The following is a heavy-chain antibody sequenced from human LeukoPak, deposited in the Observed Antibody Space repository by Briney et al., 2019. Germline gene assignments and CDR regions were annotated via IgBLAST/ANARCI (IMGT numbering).Heavy chain of an antibody. CDR2: INPNSGGT. V-gene: IGHV1-2*02. D-gene: IGHD3-16*01. J-gene: IGHJ4*02. CDR1: GYTFTGYY. CDR3: ARVEAVYGPLGY. Sequence: ASVKVSCKASGYTFTGYYMHWVRQAPGQGLEWMGWINPNSGGTNYAQKFQGRVTMTRDTSIGTAYMELSRLRSDDTAVYYCARVEAVYGPLGYWGQGTLVTVSS.